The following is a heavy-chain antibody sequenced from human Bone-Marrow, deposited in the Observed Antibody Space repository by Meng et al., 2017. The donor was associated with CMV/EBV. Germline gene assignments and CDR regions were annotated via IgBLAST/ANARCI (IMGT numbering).Heavy chain of an antibody. CDR1: GGSISSSSYY. V-gene: IGHV4-39*07. Sequence: SETLSLTCTVSGGSISSSSYYWGWIRQPPGKGLEWIGEINHSGSTNYNPSLKSRVTISVDTSKNQFSLKLSSVTAADTAVYYCASTPRTDDFWSGSYAFDIWGQGTMVTVSS. CDR2: INHSGST. J-gene: IGHJ3*02. CDR3: ASTPRTDDFWSGSYAFDI. D-gene: IGHD3-3*01.